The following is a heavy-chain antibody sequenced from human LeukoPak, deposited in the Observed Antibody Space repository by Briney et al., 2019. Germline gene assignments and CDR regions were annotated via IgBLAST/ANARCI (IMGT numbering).Heavy chain of an antibody. CDR2: IYHSGST. CDR3: ARVAFWSGYY. D-gene: IGHD3-3*01. V-gene: IGHV4-38-2*02. CDR1: GYSISSGYY. Sequence: SETLSLTCTVSGYSISSGYYWGWIRQPPGKGLEWIGSIYHSGSTYYNPSLKSRVTISVDTSKNHFSLKLSSVTAADTAVYYCARVAFWSGYYWGQGTLVTVSS. J-gene: IGHJ4*02.